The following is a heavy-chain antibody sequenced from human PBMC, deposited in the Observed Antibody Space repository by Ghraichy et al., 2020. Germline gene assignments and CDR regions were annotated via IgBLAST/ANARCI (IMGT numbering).Heavy chain of an antibody. CDR1: GYTFTSYD. J-gene: IGHJ5*02. CDR3: ARGKNPTRRNWFDP. CDR2: MNPNSGNT. V-gene: IGHV1-8*01. Sequence: ASVKVSCKASGYTFTSYDINWVRQATGQGLEWMGWMNPNSGNTGYAQKFQGRVTMTRNTSISTAYMELSSLRSEDTAVYYCARGKNPTRRNWFDPWGQGTLVTVSS.